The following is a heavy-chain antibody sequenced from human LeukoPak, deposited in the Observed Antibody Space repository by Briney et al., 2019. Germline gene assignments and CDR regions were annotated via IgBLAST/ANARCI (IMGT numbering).Heavy chain of an antibody. CDR2: IYHSGST. D-gene: IGHD3-16*01. Sequence: SETLSLTCTVSGYSISSGYYWGWIRQPPGKGLEWIGSIYHSGSTYYNPSLKSRVTISVDRSKNQFSLKLSSVTAADTAVYYCARDLGDYYYYMDVWGKGTTVTVSS. V-gene: IGHV4-38-2*02. J-gene: IGHJ6*03. CDR1: GYSISSGYY. CDR3: ARDLGDYYYYMDV.